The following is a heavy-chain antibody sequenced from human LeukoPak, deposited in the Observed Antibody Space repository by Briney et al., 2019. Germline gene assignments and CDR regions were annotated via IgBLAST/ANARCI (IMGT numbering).Heavy chain of an antibody. Sequence: PGGSLRLSCAASGFTFTSYAMNWVRQAPGKGLEWVAFIRNDGSNHYYADSVKGRFTISRDNSKKSLYLQMNSLRAEDTAVYYCVSALAGTFYYWGQGTLVSVSS. CDR1: GFTFTSYA. CDR3: VSALAGTFYY. J-gene: IGHJ4*02. V-gene: IGHV3-30*02. CDR2: IRNDGSNH. D-gene: IGHD6-19*01.